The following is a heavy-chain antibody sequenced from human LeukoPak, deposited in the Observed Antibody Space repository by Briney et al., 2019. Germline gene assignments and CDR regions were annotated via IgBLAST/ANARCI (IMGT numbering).Heavy chain of an antibody. CDR2: TYYRSKWYN. D-gene: IGHD1-26*01. Sequence: SQTLSLTCAISGDSVSSNSAAWNWIRQSPSRGLEWLGRTYYRSKWYNDYAVSVKSRITINPDTSKNQFSLQLNSVTPEDTAVYYCARVLYRYSGSYYYFDYWGQGTLVTVSS. CDR3: ARVLYRYSGSYYYFDY. V-gene: IGHV6-1*01. CDR1: GDSVSSNSAA. J-gene: IGHJ4*02.